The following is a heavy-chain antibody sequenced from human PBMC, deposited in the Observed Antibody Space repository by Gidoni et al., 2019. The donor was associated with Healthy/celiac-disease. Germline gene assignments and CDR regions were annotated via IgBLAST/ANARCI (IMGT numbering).Heavy chain of an antibody. V-gene: IGHV4-39*01. CDR2: IYYSGST. CDR1: GGSISSSSYY. CDR3: ARHPVVVITVEGNWFDP. J-gene: IGHJ5*02. D-gene: IGHD3-22*01. Sequence: QLQLQESGPGLVKPSETLSLTCTVSGGSISSSSYYWGWIRQPPWKGLERIGSIYYSGSTYYNPSRKSRVTISVDTSKNQFSLKLSSVTAADTAVYYCARHPVVVITVEGNWFDPWGQGTLVTVSS.